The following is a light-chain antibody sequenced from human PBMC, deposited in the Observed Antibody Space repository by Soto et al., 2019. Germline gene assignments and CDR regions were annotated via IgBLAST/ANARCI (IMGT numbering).Light chain of an antibody. CDR3: QQNDDWPRT. CDR2: DAS. Sequence: EIVMTQSPATLSVSPGERVTLSCRASQSVSSNLAWYQQKPGQGPRLLIYDASTRATGIPARFSGSGSGTEFTLTISSLQSEDFAVYYCQQNDDWPRTFGQGTKVEI. J-gene: IGKJ1*01. V-gene: IGKV3D-15*01. CDR1: QSVSSN.